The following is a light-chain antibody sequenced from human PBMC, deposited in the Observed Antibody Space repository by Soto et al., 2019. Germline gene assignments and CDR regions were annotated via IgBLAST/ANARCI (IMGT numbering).Light chain of an antibody. CDR1: QNIRNY. CDR3: QQTYNQPYT. V-gene: IGKV1-39*01. J-gene: IGKJ2*01. CDR2: AAS. Sequence: DIQLTQSPSSLSASVGDRVTITCRSSQNIRNYLNWYQQKPGKAPKLLIYAASTLQTGVPSRFSGSGSGTESTLTISRLQPEDFATYYCQQTYNQPYTFGQGTKLEIK.